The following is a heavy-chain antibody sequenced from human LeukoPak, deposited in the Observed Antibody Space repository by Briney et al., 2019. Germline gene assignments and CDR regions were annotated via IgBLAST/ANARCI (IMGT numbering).Heavy chain of an antibody. CDR3: ARACGDGYQWYFDL. J-gene: IGHJ2*01. CDR2: IKQDGSEK. V-gene: IGHV3-7*01. CDR1: GFTFSSYW. Sequence: GGSLRLSCAASGFTFSSYWMNWVRQAPGKGLEWVANIKQDGSEKNYVDFVKGRFTISRDNAKNSLDLQMNSLRAEDTAVYYCARACGDGYQWYFDLWGRGTLVTVSS. D-gene: IGHD5-24*01.